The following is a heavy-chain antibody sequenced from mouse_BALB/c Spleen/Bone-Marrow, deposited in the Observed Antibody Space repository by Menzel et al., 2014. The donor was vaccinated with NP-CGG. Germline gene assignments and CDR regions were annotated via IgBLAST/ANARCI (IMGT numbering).Heavy chain of an antibody. J-gene: IGHJ1*01. Sequence: VQLQHSGAELVKPGASVKLSCKASGYTFTIYWMHWVKQRPGHGLEWIGEIDPSDSDANYNQKFKGKATLTVDKSSTTAYMQLSSLTSEDSAVYYCARRNYYGSHYWYFDVWGAGTTVTVSS. CDR3: ARRNYYGSHYWYFDV. CDR2: IDPSDSDA. CDR1: GYTFTIYW. V-gene: IGHV1-69*02. D-gene: IGHD1-1*01.